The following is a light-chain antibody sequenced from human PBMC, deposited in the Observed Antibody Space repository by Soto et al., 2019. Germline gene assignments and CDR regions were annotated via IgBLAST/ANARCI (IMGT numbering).Light chain of an antibody. J-gene: IGLJ1*01. V-gene: IGLV2-14*01. Sequence: QSALTQPASVSGSPGQSITISCTGTSSDIGDSNFVSWYQQHPGKVPKLIIYEVTNRPSGVSNRFSGSKSGNTASLTISGLQAGDEADYYCSSYTTSSTRVFGTGTKLTVL. CDR2: EVT. CDR3: SSYTTSSTRV. CDR1: SSDIGDSNF.